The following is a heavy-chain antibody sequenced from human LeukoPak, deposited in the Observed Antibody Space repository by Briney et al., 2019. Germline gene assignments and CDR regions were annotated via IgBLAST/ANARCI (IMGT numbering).Heavy chain of an antibody. CDR2: INPNSGGT. J-gene: IGHJ6*03. CDR1: GGTFSSYA. Sequence: ASVKVSCKASGGTFSSYAISWVRQAPGQGLEWMGWINPNSGGTNYAQKFQGRVTMTRDTSISTAYMELSRLRSDDTAVYYCARVTYPLYYMDVWGKGTTVTVSS. CDR3: ARVTYPLYYMDV. V-gene: IGHV1-2*02.